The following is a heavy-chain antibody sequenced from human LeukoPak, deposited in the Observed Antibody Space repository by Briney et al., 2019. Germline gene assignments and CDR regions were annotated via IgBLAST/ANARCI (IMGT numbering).Heavy chain of an antibody. Sequence: GSLRLSCAASGFTFSNYWMSWVRQAPGKGLEWVAKIKQDGSEKYYVDSVKGRFTISRDNAKNSLSLQMNSLRAEDTAVYYCARDQGYSTRASCRGAAFDVWGQGSMISVSS. CDR2: IKQDGSEK. D-gene: IGHD2-2*01. V-gene: IGHV3-7*01. CDR3: ARDQGYSTRASCRGAAFDV. J-gene: IGHJ3*01. CDR1: GFTFSNYW.